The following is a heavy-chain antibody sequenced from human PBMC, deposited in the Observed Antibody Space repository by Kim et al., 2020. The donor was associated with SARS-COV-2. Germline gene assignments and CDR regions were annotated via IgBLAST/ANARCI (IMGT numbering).Heavy chain of an antibody. CDR1: GGSISSAAYY. V-gene: IGHV4-31*03. CDR3: ARYHGTERWFDP. Sequence: SETLSLTCTVSGGSISSAAYYWSWIRQLPGKGLEWIGYIHYTGTTYYNPSLMSRVTISIDTSQNQISLKLTSVTAADTAVYYCARYHGTERWFDPWGQGTLVTVSS. D-gene: IGHD1-1*01. CDR2: IHYTGTT. J-gene: IGHJ5*02.